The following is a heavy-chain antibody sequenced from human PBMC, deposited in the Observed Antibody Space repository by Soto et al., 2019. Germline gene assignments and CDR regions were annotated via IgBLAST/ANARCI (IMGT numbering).Heavy chain of an antibody. CDR2: ISASGGSS. CDR1: GFTFNTYA. J-gene: IGHJ4*02. D-gene: IGHD6-13*01. Sequence: GGSLRLSCAASGFTFNTYAMSWVRQAPGKGLEWVSSISASGGSSYYADSVKGRFTISRDNSKNTLYLQLNSLRAEDTAIYYCAKRYSTWPFDHWGQGTLVTVSS. CDR3: AKRYSTWPFDH. V-gene: IGHV3-23*01.